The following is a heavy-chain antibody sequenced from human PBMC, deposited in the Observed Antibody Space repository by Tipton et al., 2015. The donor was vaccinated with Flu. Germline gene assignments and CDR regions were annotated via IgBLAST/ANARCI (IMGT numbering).Heavy chain of an antibody. CDR3: TPRGGSYF. Sequence: RSLRLSCKASGIRFGDYAMSWVRQCPGKGLEWVGFIRSQTHGGSPDYVASVKGRFIISRDDSKNVTYLQMDSLKIEDTAMYYCTPRGGSYFWGQGTLVTVSS. J-gene: IGHJ4*02. V-gene: IGHV3-49*04. CDR1: GIRFGDYA. D-gene: IGHD1-26*01. CDR2: IRSQTHGGSP.